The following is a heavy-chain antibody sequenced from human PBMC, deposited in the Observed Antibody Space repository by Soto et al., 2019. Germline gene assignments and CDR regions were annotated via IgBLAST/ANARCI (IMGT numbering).Heavy chain of an antibody. CDR3: SRVNTTFFDQFDG. CDR1: RFSVSATS. V-gene: IGHV3-53*01. D-gene: IGHD1-1*01. J-gene: IGHJ4*02. CDR2: MHRGGTT. Sequence: GGSLRLSCVVSRFSVSATSIYWVRLATGKGLEWVSLMHRGGTTDNADSVKGRLTTSRDKSKNTLYLHMNGLRAEDTAAYYCSRVNTTFFDQFDGWGQGTLVTVSS.